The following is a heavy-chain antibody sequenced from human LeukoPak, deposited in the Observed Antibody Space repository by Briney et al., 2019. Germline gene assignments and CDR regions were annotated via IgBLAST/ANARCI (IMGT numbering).Heavy chain of an antibody. CDR2: IIPILGIA. V-gene: IGHV1-69*04. CDR1: GYTFTSYG. D-gene: IGHD3-3*01. Sequence: SVKVSCKASGYTFTSYGISWVRQAPGQGLEWMGRIIPILGIANYAQKFQGRVTITADKSTSTAYMELSSLRSEDTAVYYCARGLYDFWSGSSYYYGMDVWGQGTTVTVSS. J-gene: IGHJ6*02. CDR3: ARGLYDFWSGSSYYYGMDV.